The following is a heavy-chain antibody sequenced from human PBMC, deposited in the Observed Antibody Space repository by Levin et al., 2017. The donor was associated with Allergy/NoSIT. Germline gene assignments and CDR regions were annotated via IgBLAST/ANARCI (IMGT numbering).Heavy chain of an antibody. J-gene: IGHJ4*02. D-gene: IGHD3-22*01. CDR1: GFTFSSYA. Sequence: ETLSLTCAASGFTFSSYAMSWVRQAPGKGLEWVSAISGSGGSTYYADSVKGRFTISRDNSKNTLYLQMNSLRAEDTAVYYCAKGLYSSGYNFDYWGQGTLVTVSS. CDR2: ISGSGGST. V-gene: IGHV3-23*01. CDR3: AKGLYSSGYNFDY.